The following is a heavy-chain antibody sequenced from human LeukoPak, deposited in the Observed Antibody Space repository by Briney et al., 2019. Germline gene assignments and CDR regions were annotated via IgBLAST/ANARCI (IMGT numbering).Heavy chain of an antibody. CDR1: GFTFSSYA. J-gene: IGHJ4*02. V-gene: IGHV3-23*01. D-gene: IGHD1-26*01. Sequence: GGSLRLSCAASGFTFSSYAMSWVRQAPGKGLEWVSAISGSGGSTYYANSVKGRFTISRDNSKNTLYLQMNSLRAEDTAVCYCAKDSGSYFNLFDYWGQGTLVTVSS. CDR2: ISGSGGST. CDR3: AKDSGSYFNLFDY.